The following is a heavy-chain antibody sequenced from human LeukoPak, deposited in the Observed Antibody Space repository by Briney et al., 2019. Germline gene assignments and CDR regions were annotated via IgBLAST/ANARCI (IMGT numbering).Heavy chain of an antibody. V-gene: IGHV4-59*01. Sequence: SETLSLTCTVSGGSISSYLWNWIRQPPGKGLEWIGYTHYSGSTNYNPSLKSRVTMSLDTSKNQFSLKLSSVTAADTAVYYCARGFRGYSGYDWYFDYWSQGILVTVSS. CDR3: ARGFRGYSGYDWYFDY. D-gene: IGHD5-12*01. CDR2: THYSGST. CDR1: GGSISSYL. J-gene: IGHJ4*02.